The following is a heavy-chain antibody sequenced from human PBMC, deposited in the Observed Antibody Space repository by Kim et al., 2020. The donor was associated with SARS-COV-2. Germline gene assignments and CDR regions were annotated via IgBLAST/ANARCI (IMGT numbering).Heavy chain of an antibody. V-gene: IGHV1-69*04. CDR3: ARGGTMIGFDI. CDR1: GGTFSSYA. J-gene: IGHJ3*02. D-gene: IGHD3-22*01. CDR2: IIPILGIA. Sequence: SVKVSCKASGGTFSSYAISWVRQAPGQGLEWMGRIIPILGIAKYAQKFQGRVTITADKSTSTAYMELSSLRSEDTAVYYCARGGTMIGFDIWGQGTMVTVSS.